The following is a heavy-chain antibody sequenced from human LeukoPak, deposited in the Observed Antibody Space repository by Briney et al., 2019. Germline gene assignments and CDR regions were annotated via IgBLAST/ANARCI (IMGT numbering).Heavy chain of an antibody. D-gene: IGHD3-22*01. CDR2: ISYDGSNK. V-gene: IGHV3-30*01. CDR1: GFTFSSYA. J-gene: IGHJ1*01. CDR3: ARDRDDSSGYYGYFQH. Sequence: GGSLRLSCAASGFTFSSYAMHWVRQAPGKGLEWVAVISYDGSNKYYADSVKGRFTISGDNSKNTLYLQMNSLRAEDTAVYYCARDRDDSSGYYGYFQHWGQGTLVTVSS.